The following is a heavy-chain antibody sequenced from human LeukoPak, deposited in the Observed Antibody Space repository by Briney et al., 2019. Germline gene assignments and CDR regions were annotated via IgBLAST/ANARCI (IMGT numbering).Heavy chain of an antibody. V-gene: IGHV3-30*18. D-gene: IGHD2-2*01. CDR2: ISYDGSNK. CDR1: GFTFSSYG. J-gene: IGHJ6*02. CDR3: AKSRYCSSTSCSEPRLYYYNGMDV. Sequence: GGSLRLSCAASGFTFSSYGMHWVRQAPGKGLEWVAVISYDGSNKYYADSVKGRCTISRDNSKNTLYMQMNSLSAEDTAVYYCAKSRYCSSTSCSEPRLYYYNGMDVWGQGTTVTVSS.